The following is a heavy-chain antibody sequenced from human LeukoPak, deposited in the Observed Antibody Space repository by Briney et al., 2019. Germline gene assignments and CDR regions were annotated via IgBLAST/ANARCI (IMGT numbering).Heavy chain of an antibody. CDR1: GFTFSSYW. CDR3: ARDYGGSSPFDY. J-gene: IGHJ4*02. Sequence: GGSLRLSCAASGFTFSSYWMHWVRQAPGKGLEWVSYISSSGSTIYYADSVKGRFTISRDNAKNSLYLQMNSLRAEDTAVYYCARDYGGSSPFDYWGQGTLVTVSS. CDR2: ISSSGSTI. D-gene: IGHD4-23*01. V-gene: IGHV3-48*04.